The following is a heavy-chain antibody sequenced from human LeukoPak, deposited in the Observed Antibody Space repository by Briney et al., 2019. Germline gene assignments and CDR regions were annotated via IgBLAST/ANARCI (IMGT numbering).Heavy chain of an antibody. CDR1: GGSISSYY. V-gene: IGHV4-59*08. CDR2: IYYSGST. J-gene: IGHJ4*02. Sequence: SEXXXLXXXVSGGSISSYYWSWIRQPPGKGLEWIGYIYYSGSTNYNPSLKSRVTISVDTSKNQFSLKLSSVTAADTAVYYCATGMLDYWGQGTLVTVSS. CDR3: ATGMLDY.